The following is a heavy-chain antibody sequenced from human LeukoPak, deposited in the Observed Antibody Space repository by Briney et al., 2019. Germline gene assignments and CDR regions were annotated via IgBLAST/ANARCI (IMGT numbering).Heavy chain of an antibody. CDR2: IWYDGSNK. J-gene: IGHJ4*02. CDR1: GFTFSSYG. D-gene: IGHD3-3*01. Sequence: PGGSLRLSCAASGFTFSSYGMHWARQAPGKGLEWVAVIWYDGSNKYYADSVKGRFTISRDNSKNTLYLQMNSLRAEDTAVYYCAREYYDFWSGYYGLGYWGQGTLVTVSS. V-gene: IGHV3-33*01. CDR3: AREYYDFWSGYYGLGY.